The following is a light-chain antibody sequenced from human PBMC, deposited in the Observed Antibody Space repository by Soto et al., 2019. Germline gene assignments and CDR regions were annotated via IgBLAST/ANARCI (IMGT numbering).Light chain of an antibody. Sequence: DIQMTQSPSTLSASVGDRVTITCRASQSIDSWLAWYQQKPGKAPKILIYKASGLESGVPSRFGSSESGTEFTLTSSILQPDDAATYCCQQYKTYWTFGQGTNVEIK. CDR2: KAS. CDR3: QQYKTYWT. V-gene: IGKV1-5*03. CDR1: QSIDSW. J-gene: IGKJ1*01.